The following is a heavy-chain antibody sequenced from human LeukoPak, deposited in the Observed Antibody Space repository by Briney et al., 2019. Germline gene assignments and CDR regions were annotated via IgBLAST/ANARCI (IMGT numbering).Heavy chain of an antibody. V-gene: IGHV5-51*04. CDR1: GYSFTSYW. D-gene: IGHD6-13*01. J-gene: IGHJ3*02. CDR3: ASAAAGTNGGVFDI. Sequence: GEPLKTPSKGSGYSFTSYWISWVRQMPGKGLEWRGIIYPGDSDTTYSPSFQGEVTISADKPISTAYLQWSSLKASDAAMYYCASAAAGTNGGVFDIWGQGTMVTVSS. CDR2: IYPGDSDT.